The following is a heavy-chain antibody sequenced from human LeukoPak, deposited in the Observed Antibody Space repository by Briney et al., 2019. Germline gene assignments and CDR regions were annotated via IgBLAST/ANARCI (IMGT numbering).Heavy chain of an antibody. CDR3: AKSAGSGLIDY. CDR1: GASISSNNYY. V-gene: IGHV4-39*01. Sequence: WETLSLTCTVSGASISSNNYYWGWVRQPPGKGLEWIGNIYSSGNTYYNASLESRVTIYIDTSKNQFSLNLSSVTAADTAVYYCAKSAGSGLIDYWGQGTLVTVSS. J-gene: IGHJ4*02. CDR2: IYSSGNT.